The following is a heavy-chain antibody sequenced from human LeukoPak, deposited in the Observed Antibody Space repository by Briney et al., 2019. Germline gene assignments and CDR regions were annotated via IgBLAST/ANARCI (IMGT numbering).Heavy chain of an antibody. Sequence: SEPLTLTGAVHGGSFSGYYWSWFGKPPGKGLEWIGEINHSGRTNDNPSLKSRVTISVDTSKNQFSLKLSSVTAADTAVYYCARGRLLWFGELLYGRTFWFDPWGQGTLVTVSS. J-gene: IGHJ5*02. CDR2: INHSGRT. V-gene: IGHV4-34*01. CDR1: GGSFSGYY. CDR3: ARGRLLWFGELLYGRTFWFDP. D-gene: IGHD3-10*01.